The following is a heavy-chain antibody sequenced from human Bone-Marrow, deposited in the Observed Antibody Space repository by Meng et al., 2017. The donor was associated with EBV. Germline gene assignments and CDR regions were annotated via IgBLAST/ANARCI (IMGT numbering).Heavy chain of an antibody. CDR2: FYSVTTT. V-gene: IGHV4-39*07. J-gene: IGHJ4*02. D-gene: IGHD4-17*01. Sequence: QLQGSGPGLVKPSETLSLICTVSGASITTPNYYWGWTRQPPGKGLEWIGTFYSVTTTFYNPSLRSRLAISVDTSKNQFSLRLTSLTAADTAVYYCVRGYDYGDYVDYWGQGTLVTVSS. CDR1: GASITTPNYY. CDR3: VRGYDYGDYVDY.